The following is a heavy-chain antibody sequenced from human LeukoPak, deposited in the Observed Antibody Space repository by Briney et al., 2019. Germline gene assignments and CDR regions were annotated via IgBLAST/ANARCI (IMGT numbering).Heavy chain of an antibody. CDR1: AFTVRSNY. CDR2: IYSGGTT. D-gene: IGHD2-2*01. Sequence: GGSLRLSCAASAFTVRSNYVSWVRQAPGKGLEWVSLIYSGGTTYYADSVKGRFTISRDNSKNMVYIQIDSLRAKDTAVYYCASQIGGTIGWLYSWGQGTLVTVSS. CDR3: ASQIGGTIGWLYS. J-gene: IGHJ5*01. V-gene: IGHV3-66*01.